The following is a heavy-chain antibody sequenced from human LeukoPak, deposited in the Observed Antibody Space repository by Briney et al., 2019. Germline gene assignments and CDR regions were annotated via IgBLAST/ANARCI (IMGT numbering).Heavy chain of an antibody. CDR2: ISSSSSYI. J-gene: IGHJ4*02. CDR1: GFTFSSYS. D-gene: IGHD3-3*01. Sequence: PGGSLRLSCAASGFTFSSYSMNWVRQAPGKGLEWVSSISSSSSYIYYADSVKGRFTISRDNAKNSLYLQMNSLRAEDTAVYYCARAMKGLRFLEWFQTDYWGQGTLVTVSS. V-gene: IGHV3-21*01. CDR3: ARAMKGLRFLEWFQTDY.